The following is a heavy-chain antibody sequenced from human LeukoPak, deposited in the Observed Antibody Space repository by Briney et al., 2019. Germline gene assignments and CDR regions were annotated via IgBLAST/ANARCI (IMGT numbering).Heavy chain of an antibody. Sequence: GGSLRLSCAASGFTFSSYAMHWVRQAPGKGLEWVAVISYDGSNKYYADSVKGRFTISRDNSKNTLYLQMNSLRAEDTAVYYCASAVGALAYCGGDCYSFDYWGQGTLVTVSS. V-gene: IGHV3-30-3*01. CDR3: ASAVGALAYCGGDCYSFDY. D-gene: IGHD2-21*02. CDR2: ISYDGSNK. CDR1: GFTFSSYA. J-gene: IGHJ4*02.